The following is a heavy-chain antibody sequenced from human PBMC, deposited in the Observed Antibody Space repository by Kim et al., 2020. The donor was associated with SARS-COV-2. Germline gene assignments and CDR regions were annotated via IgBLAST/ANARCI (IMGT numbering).Heavy chain of an antibody. V-gene: IGHV4-34*01. D-gene: IGHD2-2*01. CDR1: GGSFSGYY. J-gene: IGHJ6*02. Sequence: SETLSLTCAVYGGSFSGYYWSWIRQPPGKGLEWIGEINHSGSTNYNPSLKSRVTISVDTSKNQFSLKLSSVTAADTAVYYCASLSGSSTRVVPAAMPGRERYYYYYGMDVWGQGTTVTVSS. CDR2: INHSGST. CDR3: ASLSGSSTRVVPAAMPGRERYYYYYGMDV.